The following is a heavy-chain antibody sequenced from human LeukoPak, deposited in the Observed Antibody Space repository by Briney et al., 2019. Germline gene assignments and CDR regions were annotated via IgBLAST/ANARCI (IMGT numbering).Heavy chain of an antibody. J-gene: IGHJ4*02. CDR3: TTGIDDGGGY. Sequence: PGGSLRLSCVASGFIFSNAGMNWVRQAPGKGLEWVGRIKTRADGETTDYPAPVKGRFTISRDDSKDTVFLQLNSLRIDDTGVYYCTTGIDDGGGYWGQGTLVTVSS. CDR1: GFIFSNAG. V-gene: IGHV3-15*07. D-gene: IGHD3-16*01. CDR2: IKTRADGETT.